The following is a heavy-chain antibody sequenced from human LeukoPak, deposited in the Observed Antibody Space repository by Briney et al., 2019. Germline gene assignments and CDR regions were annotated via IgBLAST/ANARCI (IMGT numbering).Heavy chain of an antibody. CDR3: ARERYFDWFHYYYGMDV. V-gene: IGHV4-30-4*01. J-gene: IGHJ6*02. CDR1: GGSISSGDYY. D-gene: IGHD3-9*01. CDR2: IYYSGST. Sequence: SETLSLTCTVSGGSISSGDYYWSWIRQPPGKGLEWIGYIYYSGSTYYNPSLKSRVTISVDTSKNQFSLKLSSVTAADTAVYYCARERYFDWFHYYYGMDVWGQGTTVTVSS.